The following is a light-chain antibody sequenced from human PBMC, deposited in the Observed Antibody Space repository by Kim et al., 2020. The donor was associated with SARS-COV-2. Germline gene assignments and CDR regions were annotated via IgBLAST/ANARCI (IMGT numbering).Light chain of an antibody. CDR2: GAS. V-gene: IGKV3-20*01. J-gene: IGKJ2*01. Sequence: SPGKRATLSCRASQSVSGSYIAWYQQKPGQAPRLSIYGASSRATGIPDRFSGSGSGTDFTLTISRLEPEDLAVYYCQQYGSSPRYTFGQGTKLEI. CDR3: QQYGSSPRYT. CDR1: QSVSGSY.